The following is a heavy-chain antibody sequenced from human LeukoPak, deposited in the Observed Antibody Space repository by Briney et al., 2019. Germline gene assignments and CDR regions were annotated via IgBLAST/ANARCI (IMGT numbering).Heavy chain of an antibody. V-gene: IGHV3-9*01. Sequence: GGSLRLSCAASGFTFDDYAMHWVRQAPGKGLEWVSAISWNSGSIGYADSVKGRFTISRDNAKNSLYLQMNSLRAEDTALYYFAKDSEAVCDYGGGGTRDSLSS. CDR1: GFTFDDYA. J-gene: IGHJ4*02. CDR2: ISWNSGSI. D-gene: IGHD2-8*01. CDR3: AKDSEAVCDY.